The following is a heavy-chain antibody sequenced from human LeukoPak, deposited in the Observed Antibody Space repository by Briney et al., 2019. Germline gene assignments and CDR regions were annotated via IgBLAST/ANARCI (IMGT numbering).Heavy chain of an antibody. V-gene: IGHV3-48*01. CDR1: GFTFSSYK. D-gene: IGHD3-9*01. Sequence: GGSLRLSCAASGFTFSSYKMNWVRQAPGKGLEWVSYISSDSATIYYADSVKGRFTISRDNAKNSLYLQMNSLRAEDTAVYYCARARTMLTAPLDYWGQGTLVTVSS. J-gene: IGHJ4*02. CDR3: ARARTMLTAPLDY. CDR2: ISSDSATI.